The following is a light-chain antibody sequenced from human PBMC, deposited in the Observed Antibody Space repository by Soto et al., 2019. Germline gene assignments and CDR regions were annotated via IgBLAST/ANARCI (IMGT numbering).Light chain of an antibody. CDR1: QSIRNS. V-gene: IGKV3-11*01. CDR3: QQRGEWPPGAT. J-gene: IGKJ5*01. CDR2: DAS. Sequence: EIVLTQSPATKSCSPGKTANLSCXXXQSIRNSLAWYQQKPGQAPRLLIYDASNRATGIPARFSGSGSGTDFTLTISSLEPEDFAVYYCQQRGEWPPGATFGQGTRLEIK.